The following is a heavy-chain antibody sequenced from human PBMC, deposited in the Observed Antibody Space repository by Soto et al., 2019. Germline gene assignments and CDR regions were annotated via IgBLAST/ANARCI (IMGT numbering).Heavy chain of an antibody. V-gene: IGHV1-69*06. CDR3: ARVQSGSYSGYYYYYGMDV. CDR2: IIPIFGTA. J-gene: IGHJ6*02. Sequence: ASVKVSCKASGGTFSSYAISWVRQAPGQGLEWMGGIIPIFGTANYAQKFQGRVTITADKSTSTAYMELSSLRSEDTAVYYCARVQSGSYSGYYYYYGMDVWGQGTTVTVSS. CDR1: GGTFSSYA. D-gene: IGHD1-26*01.